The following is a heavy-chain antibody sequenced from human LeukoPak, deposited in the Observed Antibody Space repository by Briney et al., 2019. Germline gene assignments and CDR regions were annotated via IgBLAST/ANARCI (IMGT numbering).Heavy chain of an antibody. D-gene: IGHD5-18*01. CDR2: IWYDGSNK. V-gene: IGHV3-33*06. J-gene: IGHJ4*02. Sequence: PGGSLRLXCAASGFTLSSYGMHWVRQAPGKGLEWVAVIWYDGSNKYYADSVKGRFTISRDNSKNTLYLQMNSLRAEDTAVYYCAKDERGYSYGLIDYWGQGTLVTVSS. CDR1: GFTLSSYG. CDR3: AKDERGYSYGLIDY.